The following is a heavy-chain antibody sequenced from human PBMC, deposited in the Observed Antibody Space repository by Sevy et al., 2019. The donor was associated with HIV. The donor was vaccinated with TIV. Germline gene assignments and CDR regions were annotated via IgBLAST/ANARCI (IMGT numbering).Heavy chain of an antibody. CDR2: INPSGGYT. D-gene: IGHD6-6*01. CDR1: GYTFTSYY. J-gene: IGHJ5*02. Sequence: GESLKISCKASGYTFTSYYIHWVRQAPGQGLEWMGIINPSGGYTTYAQKFQGRVTMTRDTSTSTVYMELSSLRSEDTAVYYCAREGSSSSKFTWFDPWGQGTLVTVSS. V-gene: IGHV1-46*03. CDR3: AREGSSSSKFTWFDP.